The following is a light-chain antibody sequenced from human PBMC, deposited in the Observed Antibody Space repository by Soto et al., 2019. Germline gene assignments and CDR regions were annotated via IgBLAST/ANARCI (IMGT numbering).Light chain of an antibody. Sequence: DLPMTQSPSSLSASVGDRVTITCQASQDISNYLNWYQQKPGKAPKLLIYDASNLETGVPSRFSGSGSGTDFTFTISSLQPEDIATYYCQQYDNLITFGGGTKVELK. CDR3: QQYDNLIT. CDR2: DAS. V-gene: IGKV1-33*01. J-gene: IGKJ4*01. CDR1: QDISNY.